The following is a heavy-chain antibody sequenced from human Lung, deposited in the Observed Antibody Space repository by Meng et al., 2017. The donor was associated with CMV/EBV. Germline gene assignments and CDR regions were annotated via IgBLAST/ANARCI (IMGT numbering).Heavy chain of an antibody. V-gene: IGHV1-2*02. D-gene: IGHD6-19*01. J-gene: IGHJ4*02. CDR2: VNSNNDAT. CDR1: GFTFRDYY. CDR3: VRSSGWSLFDY. Sequence: VHLVQSGGEMKKPGASVKVSCTTSGFTFRDYYIHWVRQAPGQGLEWMGWVNSNNDATNYARKFQGRVSMTRDTSISTAHMELSRLMSDDTAVYYCVRSSGWSLFDYWGQGTLVTVSS.